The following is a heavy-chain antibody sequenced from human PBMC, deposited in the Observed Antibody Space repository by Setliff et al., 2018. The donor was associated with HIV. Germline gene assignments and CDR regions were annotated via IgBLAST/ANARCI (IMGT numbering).Heavy chain of an antibody. Sequence: GASVKVSCKASGYTLTSYDINWVRQATGQGLEWMGWMNPNSGNTGYEQKFQGRVTMTRNTAISTAYMELSSLRAEDTAVYYCTKRTMPTGGFQHWGQGTLVTVSS. J-gene: IGHJ1*01. CDR1: GYTLTSYD. CDR3: TKRTMPTGGFQH. D-gene: IGHD1-1*01. V-gene: IGHV1-8*02. CDR2: MNPNSGNT.